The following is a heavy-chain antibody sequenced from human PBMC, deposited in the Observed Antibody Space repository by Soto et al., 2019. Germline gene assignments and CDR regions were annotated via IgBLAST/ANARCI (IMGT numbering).Heavy chain of an antibody. V-gene: IGHV3-30*18. CDR2: ISYDGSNK. Sequence: PGGSLRLSCAASGFTFSSYGMHWVRQAPGKGLEWVAVISYDGSNKYYADSVKGRFTISRDNSKNTLYLQMNSLRAEDTAVYYCAKILYSSSCYYYYGMDVWGQGTTVTVSS. J-gene: IGHJ6*02. CDR3: AKILYSSSCYYYYGMDV. D-gene: IGHD6-6*01. CDR1: GFTFSSYG.